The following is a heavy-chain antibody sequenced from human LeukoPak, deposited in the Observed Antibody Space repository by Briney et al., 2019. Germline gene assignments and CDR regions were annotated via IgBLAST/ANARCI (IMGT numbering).Heavy chain of an antibody. Sequence: QPGRSLRLSCTASGFTFSSYGMHWVRQAPGKGLEWVAVISYDGSNKYYADSVKGRFTISRDNSKNTLYLQMNSLRAEDTAVYYCAKDHYGGFDYWGQGTLVTVSS. CDR3: AKDHYGGFDY. V-gene: IGHV3-30*18. J-gene: IGHJ4*02. CDR2: ISYDGSNK. D-gene: IGHD4-17*01. CDR1: GFTFSSYG.